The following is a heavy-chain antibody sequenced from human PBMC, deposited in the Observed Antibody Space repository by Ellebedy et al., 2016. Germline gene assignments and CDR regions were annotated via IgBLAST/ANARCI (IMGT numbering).Heavy chain of an antibody. CDR1: GGSISSYY. Sequence: SETLSLXXTVSGGSISSYYWSWIRQPPGKGLEWIGYIYYSGSTNYNPSLKSRVTISVDTSKNQFSLKLSSVTAADTAVYYCARAPRSCIPYRDCFHYWYFDLWGRGTLVTVSS. CDR2: IYYSGST. J-gene: IGHJ2*01. CDR3: ARAPRSCIPYRDCFHYWYFDL. V-gene: IGHV4-59*01. D-gene: IGHD2-21*02.